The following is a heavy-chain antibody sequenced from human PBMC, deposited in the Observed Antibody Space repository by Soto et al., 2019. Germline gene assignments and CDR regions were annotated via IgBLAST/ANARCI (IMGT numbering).Heavy chain of an antibody. CDR1: GFSFSNFA. Sequence: EVQVLESGGGLAQPGGSLRLSCAASGFSFSNFAMTWVRQAPGKGLEWVSSISGSGGTTYYADSVKGRFTISRDNSKNTLYLQMNSLRVEDTAVYYCAKDRRSYSDSSANIRGAIDIWGQGTMVTVSS. CDR2: ISGSGGTT. D-gene: IGHD3-22*01. J-gene: IGHJ3*02. CDR3: AKDRRSYSDSSANIRGAIDI. V-gene: IGHV3-23*01.